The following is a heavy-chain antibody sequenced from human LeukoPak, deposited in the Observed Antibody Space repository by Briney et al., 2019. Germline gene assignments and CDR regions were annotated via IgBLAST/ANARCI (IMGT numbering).Heavy chain of an antibody. Sequence: GGSLRLSCAASGFTLSSDSMNWVRQPPRKGLEWGSYISISSTIYYADSVKGRFTISRDNAKKSLYLQMNSLRAEDTAVYYCARSKWDTSGWYYFDYWGQGTLVTVSS. CDR1: GFTLSSDS. CDR3: ARSKWDTSGWYYFDY. J-gene: IGHJ4*02. CDR2: ISISSTI. D-gene: IGHD6-19*01. V-gene: IGHV3-48*01.